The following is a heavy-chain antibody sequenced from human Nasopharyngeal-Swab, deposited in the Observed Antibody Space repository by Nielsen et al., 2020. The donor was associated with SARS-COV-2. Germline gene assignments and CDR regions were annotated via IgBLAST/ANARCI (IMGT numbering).Heavy chain of an antibody. D-gene: IGHD3-22*01. CDR1: GGSISSGGYY. V-gene: IGHV4-31*03. CDR2: IYYSGST. Sequence: SETLSLTCTVSGGSISSGGYYWIWLRQHPGKGLEWIGYIYYSGSTYYNPSLKSRVTISVDASKNQFSLKLSSVTAADTAVYYCARAMIVGGINAFDIWGQGTMVTVSS. CDR3: ARAMIVGGINAFDI. J-gene: IGHJ3*02.